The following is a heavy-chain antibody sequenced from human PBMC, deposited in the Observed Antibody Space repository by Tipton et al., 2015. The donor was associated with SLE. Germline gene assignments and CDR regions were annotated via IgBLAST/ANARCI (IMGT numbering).Heavy chain of an antibody. Sequence: TLSLTCTVSGGSINTFYWSWIRQSPGKGLGWIGYIYFSGSTYYNPSLKSRVAISLDMSKNQFSLKLKYVTAADTATYYCARVFGYSTGWYFDYWGQGLLVTVSS. D-gene: IGHD6-19*01. J-gene: IGHJ4*02. CDR2: IYFSGST. CDR3: ARVFGYSTGWYFDY. V-gene: IGHV4-59*12. CDR1: GGSINTFY.